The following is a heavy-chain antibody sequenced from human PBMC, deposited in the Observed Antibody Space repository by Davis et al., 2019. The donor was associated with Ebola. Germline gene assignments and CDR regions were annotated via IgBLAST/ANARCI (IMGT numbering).Heavy chain of an antibody. CDR3: ARGYYHNTSAYANYNYGMDV. J-gene: IGHJ6*02. V-gene: IGHV1-18*01. CDR2: ISAYNGNT. Sequence: GESLKISCKGSGYTFTSYGISWVRQAPGQGLEWMGWISAYNGNTNYAQKLQGRVTMTTDTSTSTAYMELRSLRSDDTAVYYCARGYYHNTSAYANYNYGMDVWGQGTTVTVS. D-gene: IGHD3-22*01. CDR1: GYTFTSYG.